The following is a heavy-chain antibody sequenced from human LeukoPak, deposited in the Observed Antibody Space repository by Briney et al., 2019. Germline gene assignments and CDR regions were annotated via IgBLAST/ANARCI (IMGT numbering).Heavy chain of an antibody. Sequence: PGGSLRLTCAASGFTFGSYAMSWVRQAPGKGLEWVSAISGSGGSTYYADSVKGRFTISRDNSKNTLYLQMNSLRAEDTAVYYCAKSSRITMIVVVTALDYWGQGTLVTVSS. CDR1: GFTFGSYA. CDR3: AKSSRITMIVVVTALDY. V-gene: IGHV3-23*01. J-gene: IGHJ4*02. D-gene: IGHD3-22*01. CDR2: ISGSGGST.